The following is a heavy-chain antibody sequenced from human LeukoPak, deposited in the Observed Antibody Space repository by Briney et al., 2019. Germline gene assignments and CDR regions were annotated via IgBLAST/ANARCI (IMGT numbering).Heavy chain of an antibody. CDR2: ISSSSYI. D-gene: IGHD3-16*02. CDR3: ARGSHKLSYDAFDI. Sequence: KPGGSLRLSCAASGFTFSSYSMNWVRQAPGKGLEWVSSISSSSYIYYADSVKGRFTISRDNAKNSLYLQMNSLRAEDTAVYYCARGSHKLSYDAFDIWGQGTMVTVSS. J-gene: IGHJ3*02. CDR1: GFTFSSYS. V-gene: IGHV3-21*01.